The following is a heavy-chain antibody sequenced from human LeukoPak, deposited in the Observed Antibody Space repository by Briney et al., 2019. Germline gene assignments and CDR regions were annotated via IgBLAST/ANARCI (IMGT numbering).Heavy chain of an antibody. D-gene: IGHD5-18*01. V-gene: IGHV3-74*01. Sequence: GGSLRLSCAASGFTFSNHWMHWVRQPPGKGLVWVSRINSDESSTNYADSVKGRFTISRDNAKSTLYLQMNSLRAEDTAVYYCARGYNYGLDYWGQGTLVTVSS. J-gene: IGHJ4*02. CDR1: GFTFSNHW. CDR3: ARGYNYGLDY. CDR2: INSDESST.